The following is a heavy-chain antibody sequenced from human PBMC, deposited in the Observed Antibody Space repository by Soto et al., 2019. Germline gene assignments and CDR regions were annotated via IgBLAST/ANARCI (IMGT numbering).Heavy chain of an antibody. CDR2: IMPIFRTP. CDR3: ARDKDRLPLGGNYYYILDV. V-gene: IGHV1-69*12. D-gene: IGHD5-12*01. J-gene: IGHJ6*02. CDR1: GGTFRNSA. Sequence: QVQLEQSGAEVKKPGSSVKVSCKASGGTFRNSAISWVRQAPGQVLEWMGGIMPIFRTPDYAQKFQGRVNVTADESTSTADMDLSGLRSDVTAVYYCARDKDRLPLGGNYYYILDVWGQGTTVTVSS.